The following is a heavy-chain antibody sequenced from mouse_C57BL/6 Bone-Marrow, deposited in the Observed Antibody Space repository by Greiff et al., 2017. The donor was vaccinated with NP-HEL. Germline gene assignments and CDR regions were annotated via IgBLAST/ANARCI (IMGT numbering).Heavy chain of an antibody. Sequence: DVKLVESGGDLVKPGGSLKLSCAASGFTFSSYGMSWVRQTPDKRLEWVATISSGGSYTYYPDSVKGRFTISRDNAKNTLYLQMSSLKSEDTAMYYCARHVLNYGSSYEGYYYAMDYWGQGTSVTVSS. CDR1: GFTFSSYG. CDR2: ISSGGSYT. V-gene: IGHV5-6*02. D-gene: IGHD1-1*01. J-gene: IGHJ4*01. CDR3: ARHVLNYGSSYEGYYYAMDY.